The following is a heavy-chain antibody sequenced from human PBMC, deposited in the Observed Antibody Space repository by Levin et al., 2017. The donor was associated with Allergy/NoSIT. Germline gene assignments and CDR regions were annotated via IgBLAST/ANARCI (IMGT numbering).Heavy chain of an antibody. J-gene: IGHJ3*01. D-gene: IGHD1-7*01. Sequence: QTGGSLRLSCVASDFSVSRSYISWVRQVPGKGLEWVSIVYGSGRTNYADSVKGRFTISRDNSKNTVDLQMNSLRAEDSAVYYCAREGLATGTRAFDLWGRGTLVSVSS. CDR2: VYGSGRT. CDR1: DFSVSRSY. CDR3: AREGLATGTRAFDL. V-gene: IGHV3-53*01.